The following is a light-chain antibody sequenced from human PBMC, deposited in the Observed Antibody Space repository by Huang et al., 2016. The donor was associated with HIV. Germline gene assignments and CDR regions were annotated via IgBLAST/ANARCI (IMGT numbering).Light chain of an antibody. CDR1: QGITNF. V-gene: IGKV1-27*01. CDR2: AAS. CDR3: QKYDSAPLT. Sequence: DIQMTQSPSSLSAYVGEKVTITCRASQGITNFLAWYQQRPGQVPKLLIYAASTLQSVVSSRFSGGGSGTDFTLTIISLQPEDVGTYYCQKYDSAPLTFGGGTKVQIK. J-gene: IGKJ4*01.